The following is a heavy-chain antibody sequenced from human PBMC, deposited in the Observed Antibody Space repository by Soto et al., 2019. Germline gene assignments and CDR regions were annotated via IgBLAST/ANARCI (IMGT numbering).Heavy chain of an antibody. D-gene: IGHD3-22*01. CDR1: GVSISSYY. Sequence: PSETLSLSCTVSGVSISSYYWSWIRQPPGKGLEWIGYIYYSGSTNYNPSLKSRVTISVDTSKNQFSLKLSSVTAADTAVYYCARDNGRENYYDSSGYWYYFDYWGQGTLVTVS. CDR3: ARDNGRENYYDSSGYWYYFDY. V-gene: IGHV4-59*01. J-gene: IGHJ4*02. CDR2: IYYSGST.